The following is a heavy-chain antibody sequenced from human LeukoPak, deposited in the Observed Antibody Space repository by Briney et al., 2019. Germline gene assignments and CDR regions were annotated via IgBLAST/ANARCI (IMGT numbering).Heavy chain of an antibody. D-gene: IGHD2/OR15-2a*01. CDR3: ARRHSLAYELSFFDY. Sequence: GESLKISCSVSGFTFSNYWIGWVRQMPGKSLEWMGIIYPSDSDTRYSPSFQGQVTISADKSINTAYLQWSSLKAADTAMYFCARRHSLAYELSFFDYGGQGPLVTVSS. V-gene: IGHV5-51*01. J-gene: IGHJ4*02. CDR1: GFTFSNYW. CDR2: IYPSDSDT.